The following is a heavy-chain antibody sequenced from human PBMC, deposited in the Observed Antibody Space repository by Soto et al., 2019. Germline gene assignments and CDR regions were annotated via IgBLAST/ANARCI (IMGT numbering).Heavy chain of an antibody. V-gene: IGHV4-59*01. D-gene: IGHD4-4*01. CDR3: AREGDYSNYRDYYYYYGMDV. CDR2: IYYSGST. Sequence: SETLSLTCTVSGGSISSYYWSWIRQPPGKGLEWIGYIYYSGSTNYNPSLKSRVTISVDTSKNQFSLKLSSVTAADTAVYYCAREGDYSNYRDYYYYYGMDVWGQGTTVTVSS. J-gene: IGHJ6*02. CDR1: GGSISSYY.